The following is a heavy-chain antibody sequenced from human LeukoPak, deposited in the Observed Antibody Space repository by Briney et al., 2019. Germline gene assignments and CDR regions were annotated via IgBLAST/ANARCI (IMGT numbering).Heavy chain of an antibody. Sequence: GGSLRLSCAASGITFGNNWMHWSAKVQGRGCCGSHVNSDGGGAIYADSVKGRFTVSRDNAKNTLYLQMNSLRAEDTAVYYCARDVPHNWFDTWGQGTLVTVSS. CDR3: ARDVPHNWFDT. CDR2: NSDGGGA. V-gene: IGHV3-74*01. CDR1: GITFGNNW. J-gene: IGHJ5*02.